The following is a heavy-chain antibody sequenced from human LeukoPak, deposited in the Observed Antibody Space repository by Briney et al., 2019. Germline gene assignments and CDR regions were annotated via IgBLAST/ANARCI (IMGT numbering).Heavy chain of an antibody. CDR1: GYTFTSYY. CDR3: ARDFGDTAMGHYYYYMDV. J-gene: IGHJ6*03. D-gene: IGHD5-18*01. Sequence: ASVKVSCKASGYTFTSYYMHWVRQAPGQGLEWMGIINPSGGSTSYAQKFQGRVTMTRDTSTSTVYMELSSLRSEDTAVYYCARDFGDTAMGHYYYYMDVWGKGTTVTISS. V-gene: IGHV1-46*01. CDR2: INPSGGST.